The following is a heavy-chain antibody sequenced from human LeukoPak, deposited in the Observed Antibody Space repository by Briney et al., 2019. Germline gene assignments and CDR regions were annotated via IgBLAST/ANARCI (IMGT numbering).Heavy chain of an antibody. V-gene: IGHV3-53*01. D-gene: IGHD6-13*01. CDR2: IYSGGST. CDR3: ARFIAAAGYNWFDP. J-gene: IGHJ5*02. CDR1: GFTVSSNY. Sequence: GGSLRLSCAASGFTVSSNYMSWVRQAPGKGLEWVSVIYSGGSTYHADSVKGRFTISRDNSKNTLYLQMNSLRAEDTAVYYCARFIAAAGYNWFDPWGQGTLVTVSS.